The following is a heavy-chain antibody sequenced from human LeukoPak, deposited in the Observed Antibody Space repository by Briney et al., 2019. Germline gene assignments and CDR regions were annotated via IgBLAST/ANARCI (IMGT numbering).Heavy chain of an antibody. CDR1: GGSLSGYY. CDR3: ARVDRGSRMDY. V-gene: IGHV4-34*01. J-gene: IGHJ4*02. Sequence: SETLSLTCAVSGGSLSGYYWNWIRQPPGKGLEWIGESNHIGDTNYRASVKNRINILVDTSKNQVTLSLTSVTAADTAVYYCARVDRGSRMDYWGQGTLVTVSS. CDR2: SNHIGDT. D-gene: IGHD3-22*01.